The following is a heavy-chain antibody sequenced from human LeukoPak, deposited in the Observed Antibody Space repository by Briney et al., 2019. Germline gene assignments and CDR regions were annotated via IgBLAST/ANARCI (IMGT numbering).Heavy chain of an antibody. CDR2: INHSGST. CDR3: ARVRVGATDY. J-gene: IGHJ4*02. CDR1: GGSFSGYY. Sequence: SETLSLTCAVYGGSFSGYYWSWIRQPPGKGLEWIGEINHSGSTNYNPSLKSRVTISVDKSKNQFSLKLSSVTAADTAVYYCARVRVGATDYWGQGTLVTVSS. V-gene: IGHV4-34*01. D-gene: IGHD1-26*01.